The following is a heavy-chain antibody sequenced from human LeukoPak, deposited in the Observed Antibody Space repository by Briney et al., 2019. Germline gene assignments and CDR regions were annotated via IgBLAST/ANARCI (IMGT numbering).Heavy chain of an antibody. CDR1: GFTFSSYG. D-gene: IGHD5-18*01. Sequence: GGSLRLSCAASGFTFSSYGMSWVRQAPGKGLEWVSLISGSGGRSYYADSVKGRFTISRDNSKNTLYLQMNSLRADDTAVYYCAKLDWGGSRYGYFDSWGQGTLVTVSS. J-gene: IGHJ4*02. CDR3: AKLDWGGSRYGYFDS. V-gene: IGHV3-23*01. CDR2: ISGSGGRS.